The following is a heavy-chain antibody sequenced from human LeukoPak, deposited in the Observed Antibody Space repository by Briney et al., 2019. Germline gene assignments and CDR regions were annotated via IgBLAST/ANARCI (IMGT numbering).Heavy chain of an antibody. V-gene: IGHV3-49*03. CDR2: IRSKAYGGTT. Sequence: PGGSLRLSCTASGFTFGDYAMSWFRQAPGKGLEWVGFIRSKAYGGTTEYAASVKGRFTISRDDSKSIVYLQMNSLKPEDTAVYYCTRAAAAGNTWFAPWGQGTLVTVSS. J-gene: IGHJ5*02. CDR1: GFTFGDYA. CDR3: TRAAAAGNTWFAP. D-gene: IGHD6-13*01.